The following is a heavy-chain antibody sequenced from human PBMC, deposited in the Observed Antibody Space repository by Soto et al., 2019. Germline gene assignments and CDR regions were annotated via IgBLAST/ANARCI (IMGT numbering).Heavy chain of an antibody. Sequence: SETLSLTCTVSGGSISSSSYYWGWIRQPPGKGLEWIGSIYYSGSTYYNPSLKSRVTISVDTSKNQFSLKLSPVTAADTAVYYCARQGGYEDYYYMDVWGKGTTVTVSS. V-gene: IGHV4-39*01. CDR1: GGSISSSSYY. CDR2: IYYSGST. CDR3: ARQGGYEDYYYMDV. J-gene: IGHJ6*03. D-gene: IGHD6-19*01.